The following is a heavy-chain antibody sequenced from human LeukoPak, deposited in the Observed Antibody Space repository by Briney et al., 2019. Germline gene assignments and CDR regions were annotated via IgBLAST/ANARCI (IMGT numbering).Heavy chain of an antibody. CDR3: AKDSIFYDILTGYEAYYFDY. J-gene: IGHJ4*02. D-gene: IGHD3-9*01. CDR2: IRYDGSNK. CDR1: GFTFSSYG. V-gene: IGHV3-30*02. Sequence: PGGSLRLSCAASGFTFSSYGMHWVRQAPGKGLEWVAFIRYDGSNKYYADSVKGRFTISRDNSKNTLYLQMNSLRAEDTAVYYCAKDSIFYDILTGYEAYYFDYWGQGTLVTVSS.